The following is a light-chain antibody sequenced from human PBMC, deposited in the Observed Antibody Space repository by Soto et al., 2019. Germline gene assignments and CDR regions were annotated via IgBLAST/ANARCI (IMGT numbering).Light chain of an antibody. CDR1: SSNIGAGYD. CDR2: GNS. V-gene: IGLV1-40*01. CDR3: QSYDSSLSGVV. J-gene: IGLJ2*01. Sequence: QSALTQPPSVSGAPGQRVTISCTGSSSNIGAGYDVHWYQQLPGTAPKLLIYGNSNRPSGVPDRFSGSKSGTSASLAITGLQAGDEADYYCQSYDSSLSGVVFGGGTKLTVL.